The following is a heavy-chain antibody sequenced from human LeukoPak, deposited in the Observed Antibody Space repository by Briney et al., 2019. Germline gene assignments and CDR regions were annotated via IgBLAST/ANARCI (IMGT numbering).Heavy chain of an antibody. CDR2: IYYSGST. D-gene: IGHD6-13*01. J-gene: IGHJ6*03. V-gene: IGHV4-39*07. Sequence: PSETLSLTCTVSGGSISSSSYYWGWIRQPPGKGLEWIGSIYYSGSTYYNPSLKSRVTISVDTSKNQFSLKLSSVTAADTAVYYCARVSRAAAGNYYYYYYMDVWGKGTTVTVSS. CDR3: ARVSRAAAGNYYYYYYMDV. CDR1: GGSISSSSYY.